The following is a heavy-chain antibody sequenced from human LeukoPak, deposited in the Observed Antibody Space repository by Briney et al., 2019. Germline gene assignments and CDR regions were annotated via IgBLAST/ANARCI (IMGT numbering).Heavy chain of an antibody. Sequence: GESLKISCKESEYRSPSYWIGWVRQMSGKGLEWMGMICPDDSDTRYSPSFQGQVTISADKSIGTAYLQWSSLKASDSAMYYCARGRWTLNYYGMDVWGQGTTVTVSS. CDR1: EYRSPSYW. CDR2: ICPDDSDT. CDR3: ARGRWTLNYYGMDV. D-gene: IGHD4-23*01. V-gene: IGHV5-51*01. J-gene: IGHJ6*02.